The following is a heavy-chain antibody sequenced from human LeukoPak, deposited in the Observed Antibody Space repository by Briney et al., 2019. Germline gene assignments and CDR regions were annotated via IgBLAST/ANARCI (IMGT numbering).Heavy chain of an antibody. CDR3: ARLSTAHVAAAGTGFDC. V-gene: IGHV4-39*02. CDR2: IYYSGST. Sequence: SETLSLTCTVSGGSISSTNYHWGWIRQPPGKGLEWIGTIYYSGSTYYNPSLKSRVTIFVDTSKNHFSLRLSSVTAADTAVYYCARLSTAHVAAAGTGFDCWGQGQWSPSLQ. CDR1: GGSISSTNYH. J-gene: IGHJ3*01. D-gene: IGHD6-13*01.